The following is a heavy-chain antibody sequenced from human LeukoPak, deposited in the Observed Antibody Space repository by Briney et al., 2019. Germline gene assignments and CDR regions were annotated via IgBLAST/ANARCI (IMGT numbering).Heavy chain of an antibody. CDR3: AKVGIGSRDGYFDY. D-gene: IGHD6-13*01. V-gene: IGHV3-30*18. CDR1: GFTFRNYG. Sequence: GGSLRLSCAASGFTFRNYGMHWVRQAPGKGLEWVAVISKDGGSNKYHADSVKGRFTISRDNSMNTLYLQMNSLRAENTAVYYCAKVGIGSRDGYFDYWGQGTLVTVSS. J-gene: IGHJ4*02. CDR2: ISKDGGSNK.